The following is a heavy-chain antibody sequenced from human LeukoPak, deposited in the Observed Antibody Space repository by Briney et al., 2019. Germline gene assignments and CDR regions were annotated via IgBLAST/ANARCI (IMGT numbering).Heavy chain of an antibody. J-gene: IGHJ6*03. V-gene: IGHV4-34*01. CDR3: ARVRPSWLRSNYYYYMDV. CDR1: GGSFSGYY. D-gene: IGHD5-12*01. Sequence: SETLSLTCAVYGGSFSGYYWSWIRQPPGKGLEWIGEINHSGSTNYNPSLESRVTISVDTSKNQFSLKLSSVTAADTAVYYCARVRPSWLRSNYYYYMDVWGKGTTVTVSS. CDR2: INHSGST.